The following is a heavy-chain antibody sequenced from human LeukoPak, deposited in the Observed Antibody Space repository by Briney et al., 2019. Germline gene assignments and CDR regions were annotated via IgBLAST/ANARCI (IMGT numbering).Heavy chain of an antibody. J-gene: IGHJ3*02. V-gene: IGHV4-30-4*08. CDR3: ARVCSSTSCYRDAFDI. CDR1: GGSISSGDYY. CDR2: IYYSGST. D-gene: IGHD2-2*01. Sequence: SETLSLTCTVSGGSISSGDYYWSWIRQPPGKGLEWIGYIYYSGSTYYNPSLKSRVTISVDTSKNQFSLKLSSVTAADTAVYYCARVCSSTSCYRDAFDIWGQRTMVTVSS.